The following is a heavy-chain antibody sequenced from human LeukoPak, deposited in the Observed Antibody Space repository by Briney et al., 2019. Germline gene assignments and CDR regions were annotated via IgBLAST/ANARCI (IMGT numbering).Heavy chain of an antibody. CDR2: IKQDGGEK. J-gene: IGHJ4*02. Sequence: GGSYRLSCAASGFTFSSYWMSWVRQAPGKGLEWVANIKQDGGEKYYVDSVKGRFTISRDNAKNSLYLQMNSLRPEDTAVYYCAGRGDGNIYYFDHWGQGTLVTASS. D-gene: IGHD5-24*01. CDR1: GFTFSSYW. CDR3: AGRGDGNIYYFDH. V-gene: IGHV3-7*04.